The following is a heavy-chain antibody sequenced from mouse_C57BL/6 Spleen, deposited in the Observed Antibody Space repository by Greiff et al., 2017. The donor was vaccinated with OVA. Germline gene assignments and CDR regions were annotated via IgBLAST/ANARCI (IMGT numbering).Heavy chain of an antibody. CDR2: IDPSDSYT. CDR3: ARSDGNLAWFAD. CDR1: GYTFTSYW. J-gene: IGHJ3*01. V-gene: IGHV1-69*01. D-gene: IGHD1-1*01. Sequence: VQLQQPGAELVMPGASVKLSCKASGYTFTSYWMHWVKQRPGQGLEWIGEIDPSDSYTNYNQKFKGKSTLTVDKSSSTAYMQLSSLTSEDSAVYYCARSDGNLAWFADWGQGTLVTVSA.